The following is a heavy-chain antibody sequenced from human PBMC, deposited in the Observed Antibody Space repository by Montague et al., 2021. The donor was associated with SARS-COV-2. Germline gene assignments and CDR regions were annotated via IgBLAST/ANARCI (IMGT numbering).Heavy chain of an antibody. J-gene: IGHJ4*02. CDR1: GGSIRSYY. V-gene: IGHV4-59*01. Sequence: SETLSLTCEVSGGSIRSYYWSWIRQSPGKGLEWIGYVHYTGSTKYNPSLKTRVTLSLDTPKNHFSLRLNSVTAADTAVYYGARAQNICFIANCVDDFDLWGLGALVSVSS. D-gene: IGHD1-1*01. CDR3: ARAQNICFIANCVDDFDL. CDR2: VHYTGST.